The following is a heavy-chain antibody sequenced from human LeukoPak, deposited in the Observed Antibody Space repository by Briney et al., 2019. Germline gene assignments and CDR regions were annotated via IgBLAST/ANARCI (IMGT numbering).Heavy chain of an antibody. CDR2: INHSGST. CDR1: GGSFSGYY. D-gene: IGHD4-17*01. CDR3: ARAAYGDYDY. Sequence: SETLSLTCAVYGGSFSGYYWSWIRQPPGKGLEWIGEINHSGSTNYNPSLKSRVTTSVDTSKNQFSLKLSSVTAADTAVYYCARAAYGDYDYWGQGTLVTVSS. V-gene: IGHV4-34*01. J-gene: IGHJ4*02.